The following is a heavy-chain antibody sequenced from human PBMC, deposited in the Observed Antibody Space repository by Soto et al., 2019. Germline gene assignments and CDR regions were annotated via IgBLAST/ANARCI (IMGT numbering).Heavy chain of an antibody. Sequence: QITLKASGPTLVRPPQTLTLTCTFSGFSLTSGVGVGWIRQPPGKALEWLALIYWDDDKRYSPSLKNRLTITKDNSKNQVDLTMTNVSPVDTAAYFCAHIDPEIVTFWGHGGFDYWGQGTMVTVSS. V-gene: IGHV2-5*02. CDR1: GFSLTSGVG. CDR2: IYWDDDK. J-gene: IGHJ4*02. CDR3: AHIDPEIVTFWGHGGFDY. D-gene: IGHD3-16*01.